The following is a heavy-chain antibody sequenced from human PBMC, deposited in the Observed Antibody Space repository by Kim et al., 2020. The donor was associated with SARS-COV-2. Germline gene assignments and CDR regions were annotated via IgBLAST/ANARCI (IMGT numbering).Heavy chain of an antibody. CDR1: GFTFSSYW. V-gene: IGHV3-7*03. CDR2: IKQDGSEK. Sequence: GGSLRLSCAASGFTFSSYWMIWVRQAPGKGLEWVANIKQDGSEKYYVDSVKGRFTISRDNAKNSLYLQMNSLRAEDTAVYYCARDAIAAAGTPYYYGMDVWGQGTTVTVSS. J-gene: IGHJ6*02. CDR3: ARDAIAAAGTPYYYGMDV. D-gene: IGHD6-13*01.